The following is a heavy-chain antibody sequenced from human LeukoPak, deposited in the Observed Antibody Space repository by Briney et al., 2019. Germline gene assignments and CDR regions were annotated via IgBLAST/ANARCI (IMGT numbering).Heavy chain of an antibody. V-gene: IGHV3-23*01. CDR2: ISGSGGST. CDR3: AKDAGTGTVRGVWVDY. D-gene: IGHD3/OR15-3a*01. J-gene: IGHJ4*02. CDR1: GFTFSSYA. Sequence: GGSLRLSCAASGFTFSSYAMSWVRQAPGKGLEWVSAISGSGGSTYYADSVKGRFTISRDNSKNTLYLQMNSLRAEDTAVYYCAKDAGTGTVRGVWVDYWGQGTLVTVSS.